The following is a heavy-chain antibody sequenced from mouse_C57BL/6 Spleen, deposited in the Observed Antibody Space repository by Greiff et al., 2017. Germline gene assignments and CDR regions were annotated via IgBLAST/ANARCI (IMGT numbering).Heavy chain of an antibody. V-gene: IGHV1-64*01. CDR3: ARVEIYYYGFDY. CDR2: IHPNSGST. J-gene: IGHJ2*01. CDR1: GYTFTSYW. Sequence: QVQLQQPGAELVKPGASVKLSCKASGYTFTSYWMHWVKQRPGQGLEWIGMIHPNSGSTNYNENFKSKATLTVDKSSSTAYMQLSSLTSEDSAVYYCARVEIYYYGFDYWGQGTTLTVSS. D-gene: IGHD1-1*01.